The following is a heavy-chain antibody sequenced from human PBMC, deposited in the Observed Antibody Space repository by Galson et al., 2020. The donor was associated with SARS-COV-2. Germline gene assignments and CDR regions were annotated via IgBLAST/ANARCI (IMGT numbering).Heavy chain of an antibody. Sequence: SETLSLTCTVSGGSISSYYWSWIRQPPGKGLEWIGYIYSSGSTNYNPSLKSRVTISVDTSKNQFSLKLSSVTAADTAVYYCARDQTGYSSGWYGAIDYWGQGTLVTVSS. J-gene: IGHJ4*02. CDR2: IYSSGST. V-gene: IGHV4-59*13. CDR3: ARDQTGYSSGWYGAIDY. D-gene: IGHD6-19*01. CDR1: GGSISSYY.